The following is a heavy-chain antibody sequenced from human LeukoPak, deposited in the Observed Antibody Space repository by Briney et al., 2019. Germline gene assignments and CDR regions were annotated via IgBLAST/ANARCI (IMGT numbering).Heavy chain of an antibody. CDR2: ISGSGGNT. Sequence: GGSLRLSCAASGFTFSSYAMSWVRQAPGKGVEWGSSISGSGGNTFYADSVKGRSTISRDNSKNTLYLQMNSLRAEDTAAYHCAKGRNEDGDAALNYWGQGTLVTVSS. D-gene: IGHD4-17*01. CDR1: GFTFSSYA. J-gene: IGHJ4*02. CDR3: AKGRNEDGDAALNY. V-gene: IGHV3-23*01.